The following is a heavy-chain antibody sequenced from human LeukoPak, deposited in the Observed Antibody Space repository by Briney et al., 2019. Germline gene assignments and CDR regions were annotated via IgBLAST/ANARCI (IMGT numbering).Heavy chain of an antibody. V-gene: IGHV1-69*13. D-gene: IGHD5-18*01. CDR2: IIPIFGTA. Sequence: ASVKVSCKASGGTFRSYAISWVRQAPGQGLEWMGGIIPIFGTANYAQMFQGRVTITADESTSTAYMELSSLRSEDTAVYYCARDQGYRYGYGDFDYWGQGTLVTVSS. CDR3: ARDQGYRYGYGDFDY. CDR1: GGTFRSYA. J-gene: IGHJ4*02.